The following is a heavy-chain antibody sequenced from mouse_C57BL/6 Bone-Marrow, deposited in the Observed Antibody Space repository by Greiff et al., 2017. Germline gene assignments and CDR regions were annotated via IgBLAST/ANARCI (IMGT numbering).Heavy chain of an antibody. CDR1: GFTFSDYY. J-gene: IGHJ4*01. D-gene: IGHD1-1*01. CDR2: ISNGGGST. V-gene: IGHV5-12*01. CDR3: ASFTTVHDYYAMDY. Sequence: EVQVVESGGGLVQPGGSLKLSCAASGFTFSDYYMYWVRQTPEKRLEWVAYISNGGGSTYYPDTVKGRFTISRDNAKNTLYLQMSRLKSEDTAMYYCASFTTVHDYYAMDYWGQGTSVTVSS.